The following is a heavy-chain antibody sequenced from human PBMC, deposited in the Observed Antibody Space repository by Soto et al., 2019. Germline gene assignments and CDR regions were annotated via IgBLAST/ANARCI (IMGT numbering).Heavy chain of an antibody. CDR3: ARGRKYIVVVVAAYYFDY. V-gene: IGHV4-34*01. J-gene: IGHJ4*02. CDR1: GGSFSGYY. D-gene: IGHD2-15*01. Sequence: SETLSLTCAVYGGSFSGYYWSWIRQPPGTGLEWIGEINHSGSTNYNPTLKSRFTISVDTSKNQFSLKLSSVTAADTAVYYCARGRKYIVVVVAAYYFDYWGQGTLVTVSS. CDR2: INHSGST.